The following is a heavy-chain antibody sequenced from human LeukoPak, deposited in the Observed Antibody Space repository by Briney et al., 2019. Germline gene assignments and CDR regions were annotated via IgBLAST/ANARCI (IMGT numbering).Heavy chain of an antibody. CDR3: ARDWLYNPEADY. Sequence: SETLSLTCTVSGGSISSSSYYWGWIRQPPGKGLEWIGSIYYSGSTYYNPSLKSRVTISVDTSKNQFSLKLSSVTAADTAVYYCARDWLYNPEADYWGQGTLVTVSS. CDR1: GGSISSSSYY. CDR2: IYYSGST. D-gene: IGHD1-14*01. V-gene: IGHV4-39*07. J-gene: IGHJ4*02.